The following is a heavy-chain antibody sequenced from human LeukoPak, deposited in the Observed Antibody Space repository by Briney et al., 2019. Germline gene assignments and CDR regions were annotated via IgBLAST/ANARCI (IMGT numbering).Heavy chain of an antibody. J-gene: IGHJ4*02. V-gene: IGHV1-69*02. D-gene: IGHD6-19*01. Sequence: SVKVSCKASGGTFSSYTIIWVRQAPGQGLEWMGRIIPILGIANYAQKFQGRVTITADKSTSTAYMELSSLRSEDTAVYYCASRPRRLGYSSSPGDYWGQGTLVTVSS. CDR1: GGTFSSYT. CDR3: ASRPRRLGYSSSPGDY. CDR2: IIPILGIA.